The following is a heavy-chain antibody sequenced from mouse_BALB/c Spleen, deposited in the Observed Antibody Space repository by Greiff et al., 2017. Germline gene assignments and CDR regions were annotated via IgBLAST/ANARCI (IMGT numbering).Heavy chain of an antibody. CDR3: ARAPLITTVVATGAMDY. D-gene: IGHD1-1*01. CDR2: ISSGGST. J-gene: IGHJ4*01. Sequence: DVKLVESGGGLVKPGGSLKLSCAASGFTFSSYAMSWVRQTPEKRLEWVASISSGGSTYYPDSVKGRFTISRDNARNILYLQMSSLRSEDTAMYYCARAPLITTVVATGAMDYWGQGTSVTVSS. CDR1: GFTFSSYA. V-gene: IGHV5-6-5*01.